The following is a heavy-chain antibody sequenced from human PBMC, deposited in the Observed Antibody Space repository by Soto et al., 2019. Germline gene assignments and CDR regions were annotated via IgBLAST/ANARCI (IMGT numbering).Heavy chain of an antibody. CDR3: ARRSALAYCGGDCYSGAFDI. D-gene: IGHD2-21*02. CDR2: IIPILGTA. V-gene: IGHV1-69*01. CDR1: GGTFSSYA. J-gene: IGHJ3*02. Sequence: QVQLVQSGAEVKKPGSSVKVSCKASGGTFSSYAISWVRQAPGQGLEWMGGIIPILGTANYAQKFQGRVTITADESTSTAYMELSSLRSEDTAVYYCARRSALAYCGGDCYSGAFDIWGQGTMVTVSS.